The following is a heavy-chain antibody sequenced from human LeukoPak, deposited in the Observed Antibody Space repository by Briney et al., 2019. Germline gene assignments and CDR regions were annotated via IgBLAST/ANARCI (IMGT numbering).Heavy chain of an antibody. D-gene: IGHD3-10*01. CDR3: AKHPSVLLWLGEFTLYFDY. V-gene: IGHV3-23*01. CDR1: GSTFSSYA. J-gene: IGHJ4*02. Sequence: GGSLRLSCAASGSTFSSYAMSWVRQAPGKGLEWVSAISGSGGSTYYADSVKGRFTISRDNSKNTLYLQMNSLRAEDTAVYYCAKHPSVLLWLGEFTLYFDYWGQGTLVTVSS. CDR2: ISGSGGST.